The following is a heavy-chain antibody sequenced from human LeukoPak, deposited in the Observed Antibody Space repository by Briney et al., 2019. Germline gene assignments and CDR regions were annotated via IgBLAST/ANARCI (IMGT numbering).Heavy chain of an antibody. CDR2: IKQDGSEK. V-gene: IGHV3-7*04. D-gene: IGHD3-9*01. J-gene: IGHJ4*02. CDR3: ARGLTVADY. Sequence: GGSLRLSCAASGFTFSSYWVNWVRQAPGKGLEWVANIKQDGSEKYYVDSVKGRFTISRDNGKSSLYLQMNTLRVEDTAVYYCARGLTVADYWGQGTLVTVSS. CDR1: GFTFSSYW.